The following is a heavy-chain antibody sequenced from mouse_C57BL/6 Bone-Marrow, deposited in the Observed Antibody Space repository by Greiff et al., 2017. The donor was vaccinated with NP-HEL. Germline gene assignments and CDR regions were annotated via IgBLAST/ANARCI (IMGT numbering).Heavy chain of an antibody. V-gene: IGHV1-76*01. J-gene: IGHJ2*01. Sequence: VQLQQSGAELVRPGASVKLSCKASGYTFTDYYINWVKQRPGQGLEWIARIYPGSGNTYYNEKFKGKATLTAEKSSSTAYMQLSSLTSEDSAVFFCAKNKYHRNSHFDHRGQGTTLTVSS. D-gene: IGHD5-1-1*01. CDR3: AKNKYHRNSHFDH. CDR1: GYTFTDYY. CDR2: IYPGSGNT.